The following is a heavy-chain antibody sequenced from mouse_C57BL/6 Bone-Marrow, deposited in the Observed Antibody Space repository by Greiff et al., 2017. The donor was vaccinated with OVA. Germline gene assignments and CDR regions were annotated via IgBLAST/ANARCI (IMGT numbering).Heavy chain of an antibody. CDR1: GFTFSDYY. V-gene: IGHV5-16*02. Sequence: EVKLMESEGGLVQPGSSMKLSCTASGFTFSDYYMAWVRQVPEKGLEWVANINYDGSSTYYLDSLKSSFLISRDNAKNILYLQMSSLKSEDTATYYCARRTSFINAMDYWGQGTSVTVSS. CDR3: ARRTSFINAMDY. CDR2: INYDGSST. D-gene: IGHD1-1*01. J-gene: IGHJ4*01.